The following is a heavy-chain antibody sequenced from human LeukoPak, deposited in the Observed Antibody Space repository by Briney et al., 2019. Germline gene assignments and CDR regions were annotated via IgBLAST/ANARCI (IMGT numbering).Heavy chain of an antibody. CDR3: ARARLLWFGELGMDV. J-gene: IGHJ6*04. V-gene: IGHV4-34*01. D-gene: IGHD3-10*01. CDR1: GYSISSGYY. CDR2: INHSGST. Sequence: SETLSLTCAVSGYSISSGYYWSWIRPPPGKGLEWIGEINHSGSTNYNPSLKSRVTISVDTSKNQFSLKLSSVTAADTAVYYCARARLLWFGELGMDVWGKGTTVTVSS.